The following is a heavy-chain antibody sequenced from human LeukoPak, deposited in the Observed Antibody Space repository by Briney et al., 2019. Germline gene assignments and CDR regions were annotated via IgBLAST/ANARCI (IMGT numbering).Heavy chain of an antibody. J-gene: IGHJ5*02. CDR2: INPSGGST. V-gene: IGHV1-46*01. D-gene: IGHD2-2*02. Sequence: ASVKVSCKASGYTFTSYYMHWVRQAPGQGLEWMGIINPSGGSTSYAQKFQGRVTMTRDTSTSTVYMELSSLRSDDTAVYYCARDGLRVPAAIQIDPWGQGTLVTVSS. CDR3: ARDGLRVPAAIQIDP. CDR1: GYTFTSYY.